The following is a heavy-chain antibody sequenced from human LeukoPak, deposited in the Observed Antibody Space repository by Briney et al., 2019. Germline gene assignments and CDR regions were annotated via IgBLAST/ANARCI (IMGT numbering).Heavy chain of an antibody. CDR1: GFTFSSYW. V-gene: IGHV3-7*01. CDR3: ARSRSAGY. J-gene: IGHJ4*02. Sequence: GGSLRLSCAASGFTFSSYWMSWVRQAPGKGLEWVATIKRDGSEKYYVDSVKGRFTISRDNAKNSLHLQMDSLRAEDTAVYYCARSRSAGYWGQGTLVTVSS. CDR2: IKRDGSEK.